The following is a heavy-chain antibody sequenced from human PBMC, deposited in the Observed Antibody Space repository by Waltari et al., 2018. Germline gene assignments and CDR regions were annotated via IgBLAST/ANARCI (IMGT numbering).Heavy chain of an antibody. Sequence: QVQLVVSGGGVVQPGRSLRLACAPPGFTFRSHAMHWVRQAQGKGLEWVAVIWYDGSNKYYADSVKGRFTISRDNSKNTLYLQMNSLRAEDTAVYYCARGNPAGYWSQGTLVTVSS. CDR3: ARGNPAGY. J-gene: IGHJ4*02. V-gene: IGHV3-33*01. CDR2: IWYDGSNK. CDR1: GFTFRSHA.